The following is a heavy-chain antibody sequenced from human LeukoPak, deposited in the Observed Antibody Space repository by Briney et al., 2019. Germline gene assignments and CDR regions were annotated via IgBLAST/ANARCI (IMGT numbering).Heavy chain of an antibody. CDR3: ARDRSAAMIAVAGTGFDP. V-gene: IGHV1-2*02. CDR2: INPNSGGT. CDR1: GYTFTGYY. Sequence: ASVKVSCKASGYTFTGYYMHWVRQAPGQGLEWMGWINPNSGGTNYAQKFQGRVTMTRDTSISTAYMELSRLRSDDTAVYYCARDRSAAMIAVAGTGFDPWGQGTLVTVSS. J-gene: IGHJ5*02. D-gene: IGHD6-19*01.